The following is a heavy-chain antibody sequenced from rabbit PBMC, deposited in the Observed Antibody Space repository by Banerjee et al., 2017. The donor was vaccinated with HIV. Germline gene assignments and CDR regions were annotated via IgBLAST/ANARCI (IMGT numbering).Heavy chain of an antibody. CDR2: IYPGFGIR. J-gene: IGHJ4*01. Sequence: QEQLVESGGGLVTRGGSLELSCQASGIDFSNYCISWVRQAPGQWPEWIAYIYPGFGIRNYANSVKGRCTSASDKAQNTGVLQMTRLTAEDKAKEGGEREEEGRREPYYFNLWGPGTLVTVS. CDR3: EREEEGRREPYYFNL. CDR1: GIDFSNYC. V-gene: IGHV1S47*01.